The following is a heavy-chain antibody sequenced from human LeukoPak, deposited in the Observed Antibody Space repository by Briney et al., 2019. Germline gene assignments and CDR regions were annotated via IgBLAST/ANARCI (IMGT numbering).Heavy chain of an antibody. J-gene: IGHJ4*02. CDR1: GGSINNYY. D-gene: IGHD1-26*01. Sequence: PSETLSLTCTVSGGSINNYYWSWIRQPPGKGLEWIGYIYYSGSTNYNPSLKSRVTISVDTSKNQFSLKLSSVTAADTAVYYCARDSVYSGSSLDYWGQGALVTVSS. CDR3: ARDSVYSGSSLDY. V-gene: IGHV4-59*12. CDR2: IYYSGST.